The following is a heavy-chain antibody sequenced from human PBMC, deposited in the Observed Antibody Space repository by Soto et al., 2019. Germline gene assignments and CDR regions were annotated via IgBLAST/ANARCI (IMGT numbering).Heavy chain of an antibody. D-gene: IGHD3-3*01. Sequence: SETLSLTCTVSGGSISSYYWSWIRQPPGKGLEWIGYIYYSGSTNYNPSLKSRVTISVDTSKNQFSLKLSSVTAADTAVYYCARTYYDFWSGENLRYYYYMDVWGKGTTVTVSS. CDR1: GGSISSYY. CDR2: IYYSGST. CDR3: ARTYYDFWSGENLRYYYYMDV. V-gene: IGHV4-59*08. J-gene: IGHJ6*03.